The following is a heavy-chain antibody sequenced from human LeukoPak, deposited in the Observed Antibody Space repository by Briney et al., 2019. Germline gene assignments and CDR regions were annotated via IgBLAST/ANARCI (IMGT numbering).Heavy chain of an antibody. D-gene: IGHD6-13*01. V-gene: IGHV5-51*01. J-gene: IGHJ5*02. CDR3: ARRSAAAGNVNWFDP. Sequence: GESLKISCKGSGYSFTSYWIGWVRQMPGKGLEWMGVIYPGDSDTRYSPSFQGQVTISADKSISTAYLQWSSLKASDTAMYYCARRSAAAGNVNWFDPWGQGTLVTVSS. CDR1: GYSFTSYW. CDR2: IYPGDSDT.